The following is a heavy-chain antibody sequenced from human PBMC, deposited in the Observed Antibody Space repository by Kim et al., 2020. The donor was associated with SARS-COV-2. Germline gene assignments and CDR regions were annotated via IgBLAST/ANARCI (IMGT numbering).Heavy chain of an antibody. CDR1: GGSISSSSYY. V-gene: IGHV4-39*01. CDR2: IYYSRST. J-gene: IGHJ6*02. D-gene: IGHD3-9*01. CDR3: ARLVDAYYYYYCMDV. Sequence: SETLSLTCTVSGGSISSSSYYWGWIRQPPGKGLEWIGSIYYSRSTYYNPSLKSRVTISVDTSKNQFSLKLSSVTAADTAVYYCARLVDAYYYYYCMDVWGQGTTVTVSS.